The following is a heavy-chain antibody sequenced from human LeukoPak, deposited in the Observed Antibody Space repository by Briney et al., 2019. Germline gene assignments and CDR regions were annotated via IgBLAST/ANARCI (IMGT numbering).Heavy chain of an antibody. CDR2: ISYDGSNK. D-gene: IGHD4-17*01. J-gene: IGHJ6*04. Sequence: PGRSLRLSCAASGFTFSSYGMHWVRQAPGKGLEWVAVISYDGSNKYYADSVKGRFTISRDNSKNTLYLQMNSLRAEDTAVYYCAKDIHYGDPHRRRYWYYGVDVWGKGTTVTVSS. CDR3: AKDIHYGDPHRRRYWYYGVDV. V-gene: IGHV3-30*18. CDR1: GFTFSSYG.